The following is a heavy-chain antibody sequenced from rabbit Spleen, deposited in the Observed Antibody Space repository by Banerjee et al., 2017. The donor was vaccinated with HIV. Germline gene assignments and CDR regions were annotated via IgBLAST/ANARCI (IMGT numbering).Heavy chain of an antibody. CDR1: GFTISSSYW. V-gene: IGHV1S45*01. Sequence: QEQLEESGGDLVKPEGSLTLTCTASGFTISSSYWICWVRQAPGKGLEWIACIYGGSNGNTYYATWAKGRFTISKTSSTTVTLQMTSLTAADTATYFCARGYYTRDAGYGGVDYFNLWGQGPLVTVS. CDR2: IYGGSNGNT. CDR3: ARGYYTRDAGYGGVDYFNL. D-gene: IGHD4-2*01. J-gene: IGHJ4*01.